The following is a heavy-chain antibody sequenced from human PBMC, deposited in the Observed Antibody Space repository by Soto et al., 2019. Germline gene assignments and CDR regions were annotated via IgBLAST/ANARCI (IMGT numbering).Heavy chain of an antibody. J-gene: IGHJ6*01. Sequence: SVRLSFSSSGFPCSSYAMSLVRPAPGKGLEWVSAISGSGGSTYYADSVKGRFTISRDSSKNTLYLQMKSLRAEDTAVYYCAKILPMVRGVISYGMDVWGQGTPVTVSS. D-gene: IGHD3-10*01. V-gene: IGHV3-23*01. CDR3: AKILPMVRGVISYGMDV. CDR2: ISGSGGST. CDR1: GFPCSSYA.